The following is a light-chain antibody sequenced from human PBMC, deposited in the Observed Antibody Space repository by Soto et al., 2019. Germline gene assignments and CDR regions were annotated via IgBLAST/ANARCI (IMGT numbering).Light chain of an antibody. V-gene: IGKV2D-29*01. CDR1: QSLLHTNGKTY. CDR3: MQSVQLPLT. J-gene: IGKJ4*01. Sequence: IVVTQTPLSLSFTPAQPASISCKSNQSLLHTNGKTYLYWYLQRXGQPPQXLSYEVSSRFSGVPERFSGSGSGTDFTLKISRVEAEDVGVYYCMQSVQLPLTFGGGTKVDIK. CDR2: EVS.